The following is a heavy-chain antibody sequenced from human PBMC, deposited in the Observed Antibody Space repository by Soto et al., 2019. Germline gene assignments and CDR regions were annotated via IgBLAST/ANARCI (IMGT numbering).Heavy chain of an antibody. Sequence: GGSLRLSCAASGFTFSDYYMSWIRQAPGKGLEWVSYISSSGSTIYYADSVKGRFTISRDNAKNSLYLQMNSLRAEDTAVYYCARVGYCSSTSCIPNYYYYYYMDVWGKGTTVTVSS. J-gene: IGHJ6*03. D-gene: IGHD2-2*01. CDR3: ARVGYCSSTSCIPNYYYYYYMDV. CDR2: ISSSGSTI. CDR1: GFTFSDYY. V-gene: IGHV3-11*01.